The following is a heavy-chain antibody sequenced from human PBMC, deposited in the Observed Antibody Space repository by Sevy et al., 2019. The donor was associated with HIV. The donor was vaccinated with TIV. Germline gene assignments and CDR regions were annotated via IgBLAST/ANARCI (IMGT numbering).Heavy chain of an antibody. V-gene: IGHV4-59*13. Sequence: SETLSLTCTVSGGSISYYYWTWIRQPPGKGLEWIGYIYDSGRTNYNPSLKSRVTISVDTSKNQFSLKQSSVTAAATAVYYCASEGFTSSSFGWFDPWGQGTLVTVSS. CDR3: ASEGFTSSSFGWFDP. CDR1: GGSISYYY. J-gene: IGHJ5*02. CDR2: IYDSGRT. D-gene: IGHD6-13*01.